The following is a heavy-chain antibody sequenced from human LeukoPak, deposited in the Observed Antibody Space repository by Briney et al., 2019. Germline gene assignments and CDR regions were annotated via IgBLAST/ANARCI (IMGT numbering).Heavy chain of an antibody. CDR1: GGSISSSNSY. Sequence: SETLSLTCSVSGGSISSSNSYWGWIRQPPGKGLEWIGSIYYSGNTYYNASLKSQVSISIDTSKNQFSLKLTSVTAADTAVYYCARQTGSGLFILPGGQGTLVTVSS. CDR3: ARQTGSGLFILP. CDR2: IYYSGNT. J-gene: IGHJ4*02. D-gene: IGHD3/OR15-3a*01. V-gene: IGHV4-39*01.